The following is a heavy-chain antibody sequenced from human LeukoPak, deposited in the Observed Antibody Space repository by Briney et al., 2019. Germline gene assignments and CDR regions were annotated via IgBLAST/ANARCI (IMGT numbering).Heavy chain of an antibody. CDR3: ARPRWGTHYYFDY. Sequence: GESLQISCQGSGYSFTSYWIGWVRQMPGKGLEWMGIIYPGDSDTRYSPSFKGQVTISADESISTAYLQWSSLKASDTAMYYCARPRWGTHYYFDYWGQGTLVTVSS. CDR2: IYPGDSDT. J-gene: IGHJ4*02. V-gene: IGHV5-51*01. D-gene: IGHD5-24*01. CDR1: GYSFTSYW.